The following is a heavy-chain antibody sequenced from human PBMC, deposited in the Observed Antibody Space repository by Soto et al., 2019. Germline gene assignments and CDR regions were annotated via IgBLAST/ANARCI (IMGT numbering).Heavy chain of an antibody. Sequence: QVELVQSGAEVKKPGASVKVSCKASGYTFTGYYMHWVRQAPGQGLEWMGWINPNSGGTNYAQKFQGRVTMTRDTSISTAYMELSRLRSDDTAVYYCARDPPQSYDFWSGYYPVYWGQGTLVTVSS. CDR2: INPNSGGT. D-gene: IGHD3-3*01. CDR3: ARDPPQSYDFWSGYYPVY. CDR1: GYTFTGYY. V-gene: IGHV1-2*02. J-gene: IGHJ4*02.